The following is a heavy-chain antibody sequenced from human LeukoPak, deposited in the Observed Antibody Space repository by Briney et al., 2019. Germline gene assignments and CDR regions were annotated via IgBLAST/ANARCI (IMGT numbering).Heavy chain of an antibody. J-gene: IGHJ4*02. Sequence: GRSLRLSCAASGFTFSSYAMHWVRQAPGKGLEWVAVISYDGSNKYYADSVKGRFTISRDNSKNTLHLQMNSLRAEDTAVYYCARVLTDPRYGSGSGYFDYWGQGTLVTVSS. CDR1: GFTFSSYA. CDR3: ARVLTDPRYGSGSGYFDY. D-gene: IGHD3-10*01. V-gene: IGHV3-30*04. CDR2: ISYDGSNK.